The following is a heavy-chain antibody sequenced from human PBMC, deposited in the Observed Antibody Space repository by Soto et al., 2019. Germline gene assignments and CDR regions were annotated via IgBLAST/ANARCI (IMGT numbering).Heavy chain of an antibody. CDR2: VDSDGSGT. CDR3: AAVFEH. Sequence: EVQLVESGGGSVQPGGSLRLSCVASGITFSGYGMHWVRQVPGKGLVWVARVDSDGSGTSYADSVKGRFTLPRDNAKNTLSLQINSLRVEDTAVYNCAAVFEHWGQGIPVTVSS. V-gene: IGHV3-74*01. CDR1: GITFSGYG. J-gene: IGHJ4*02.